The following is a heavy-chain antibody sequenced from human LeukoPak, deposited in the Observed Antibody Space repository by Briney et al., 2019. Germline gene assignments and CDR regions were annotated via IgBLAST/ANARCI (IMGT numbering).Heavy chain of an antibody. CDR1: GGSISTYY. Sequence: SSETLSLTCTVSGGSISTYYWSWIRQTPGKGLEWIGYTYYSGSTNYNPSLKSRVTISVDTSKNQFSLKLSPVTAADTAVYFCARHGASGSYLYYFDYWGQGTLVTVSS. CDR3: ARHGASGSYLYYFDY. D-gene: IGHD1-26*01. J-gene: IGHJ4*02. V-gene: IGHV4-59*08. CDR2: TYYSGST.